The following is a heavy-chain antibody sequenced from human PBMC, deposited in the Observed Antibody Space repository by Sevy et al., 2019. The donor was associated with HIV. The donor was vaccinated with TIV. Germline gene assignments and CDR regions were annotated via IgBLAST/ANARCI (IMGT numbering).Heavy chain of an antibody. CDR1: GFAFRTFW. Sequence: GGSLRLSCAASGFAFRTFWMSWVRQAPGNGLEWVANIKQDGSVKYYMDSVKGRFTISRDNAKNSLYLQMSSLTVEDTAVYYCAKQRGWICSHDVCSPYYSDSWGQGTLVTVSS. V-gene: IGHV3-7*01. J-gene: IGHJ4*02. CDR2: IKQDGSVK. D-gene: IGHD5-12*01. CDR3: AKQRGWICSHDVCSPYYSDS.